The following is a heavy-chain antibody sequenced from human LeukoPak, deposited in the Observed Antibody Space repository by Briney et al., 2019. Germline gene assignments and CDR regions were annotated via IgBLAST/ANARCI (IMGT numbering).Heavy chain of an antibody. V-gene: IGHV1-18*01. CDR2: ISAYNGNT. CDR1: GYTFTSYG. CDR3: ARAIWALYSWFDP. J-gene: IGHJ5*02. D-gene: IGHD1-26*01. Sequence: GASVKVSCKASGYTFTSYGISWVRQAPGQGLEWMGWISAYNGNTNYAQKLQGRVTITTDESTSTAYMELSSLRSEDTAVYYCARAIWALYSWFDPWGQGTLVTVSS.